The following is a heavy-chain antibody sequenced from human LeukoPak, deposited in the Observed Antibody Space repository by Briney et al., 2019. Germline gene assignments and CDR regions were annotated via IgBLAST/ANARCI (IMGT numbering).Heavy chain of an antibody. CDR1: NYSVTNNYY. V-gene: IGHV4-38-2*02. J-gene: IGHJ4*02. CDR2: IHHSGIT. D-gene: IGHD6-19*01. CDR3: VRESRGWYEDS. Sequence: SETLSLTCTVSNYSVTNNYYWGWIRQPPGKGLEWIGSIHHSGITYSTPSLESRITISLDTSKNQFSLRVYSVTAADTATYYCVRESRGWYEDSWGQGTLVTVSS.